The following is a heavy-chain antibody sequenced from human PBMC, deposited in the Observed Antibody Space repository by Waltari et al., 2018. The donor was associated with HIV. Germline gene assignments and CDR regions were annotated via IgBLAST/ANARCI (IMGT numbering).Heavy chain of an antibody. Sequence: QVQLVESGGGVVQPGGSLRLSCAASGFTFSSYAMPWVGQVPGKGLEWLAFIWYDGSNKDYADSVKGRFTISRDNSRNTVYLQLNSLRVEDAAIYYCAKCPGSGGNYGSLPDYWGQGTLVTVSS. CDR3: AKCPGSGGNYGSLPDY. CDR2: IWYDGSNK. V-gene: IGHV3-30*02. J-gene: IGHJ4*02. CDR1: GFTFSSYA. D-gene: IGHD1-7*01.